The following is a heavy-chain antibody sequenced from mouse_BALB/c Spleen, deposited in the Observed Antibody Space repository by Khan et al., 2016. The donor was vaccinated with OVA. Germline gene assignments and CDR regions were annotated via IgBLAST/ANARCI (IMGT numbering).Heavy chain of an antibody. CDR2: INSNGGST. CDR1: GFTFSSYG. J-gene: IGHJ2*01. CDR3: ARMARTIN. Sequence: EVKLVESGGGLVQPGGSLKLSCAASGFTFSSYGMSWVRQTPDKRLELVATINSNGGSTYYPDSVKGRFTIYRDTAKNTLYLQMSSLKSEDTAMYYCARMARTINWGQGTTLTVSS. V-gene: IGHV5-6-3*01.